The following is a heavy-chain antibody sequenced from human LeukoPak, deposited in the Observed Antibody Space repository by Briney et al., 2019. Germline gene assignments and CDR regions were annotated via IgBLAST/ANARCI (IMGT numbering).Heavy chain of an antibody. D-gene: IGHD3-22*01. CDR2: IYYSGST. CDR1: GGSISSYY. CDR3: TRGSIAYYYMDV. J-gene: IGHJ6*03. V-gene: IGHV4-59*01. Sequence: PSETLSLTCTVSGGSISSYYWSWIRQPPGKGLEWIGNIYYSGSTNYNPPLKSRVTISVDTSKNQFSLKLSSVTAADTAVYYCTRGSIAYYYMDVWGKGTTVTISS.